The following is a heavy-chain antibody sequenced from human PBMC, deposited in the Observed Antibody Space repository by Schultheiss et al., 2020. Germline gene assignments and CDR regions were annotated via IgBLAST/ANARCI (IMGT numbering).Heavy chain of an antibody. V-gene: IGHV4-61*01. CDR1: GGSVSSGSYY. Sequence: SETLSLTCTVSGGSVSSGSYYWSWIRQPPGKGLEWIGYIYYTGSTNYNPSLRSRVTISMDKSKNQFSLKLSSVTAADTAVYYCARVERDGYYQDNSGYLFWGQGTLVTVSS. CDR2: IYYTGST. J-gene: IGHJ4*02. CDR3: ARVERDGYYQDNSGYLF. D-gene: IGHD3-22*01.